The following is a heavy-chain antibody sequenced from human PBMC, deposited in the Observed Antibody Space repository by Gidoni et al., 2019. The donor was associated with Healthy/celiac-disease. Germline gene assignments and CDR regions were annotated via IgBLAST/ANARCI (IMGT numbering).Heavy chain of an antibody. J-gene: IGHJ4*02. CDR3: ARGDYYDSSGFDY. V-gene: IGHV3-74*01. CDR1: GFPFSSYW. D-gene: IGHD3-22*01. Sequence: EVQLVESGGGLVQPGGSLSLSCAAAGFPFSSYWMHWVRQAPGKGLVWVSRINSDGSSTSYADSVKGRFTISRDNAKNTLYLQMNSLRAEDTAVYYCARGDYYDSSGFDYWGQGTLVTVSS. CDR2: INSDGSST.